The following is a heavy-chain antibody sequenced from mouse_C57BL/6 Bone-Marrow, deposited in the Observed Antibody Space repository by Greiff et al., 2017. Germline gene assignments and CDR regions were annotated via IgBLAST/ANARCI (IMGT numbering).Heavy chain of an antibody. V-gene: IGHV6-6*01. J-gene: IGHJ4*01. CDR3: TGDYYVTMDY. D-gene: IGHD1-1*01. Sequence: EVKLMESGGGLVQPGGSMKLSCAASGFTFSDAWMAWVRQAPETGLEWVAEIRNKANTHATYYAESVKGRFTISRDESKRMVSLQMNRLRAEDTGMYYFTGDYYVTMDYWGQGTSVTVSS. CDR1: GFTFSDAW. CDR2: IRNKANTHAT.